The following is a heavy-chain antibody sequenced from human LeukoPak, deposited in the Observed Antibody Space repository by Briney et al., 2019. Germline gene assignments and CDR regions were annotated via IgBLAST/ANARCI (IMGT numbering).Heavy chain of an antibody. D-gene: IGHD6-19*01. CDR2: IYYSGST. V-gene: IGHV4-31*03. CDR3: ARDLKSSGWTWGWFDP. Sequence: PSETLSLTCTVSGGSISSGGYYWSWIRQHPGKGLEWIGYIYYSGSTYYNPSLKSRVTISVDTSKNQFSLKLSSVTAADTAVYYCARDLKSSGWTWGWFDPWGQGTLVTVSS. J-gene: IGHJ5*02. CDR1: GGSISSGGYY.